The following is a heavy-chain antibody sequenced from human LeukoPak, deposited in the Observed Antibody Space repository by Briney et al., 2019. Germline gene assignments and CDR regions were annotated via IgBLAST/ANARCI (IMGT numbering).Heavy chain of an antibody. V-gene: IGHV1-8*01. D-gene: IGHD5-12*01. CDR3: ARGPHPNGYSGYDSSWYFDL. Sequence: ASVKVSCKASGYTFTSYDINWVRQATGQGLEWMGWMNPNSGNTGYAQRFQGRVTITRNSSISTAYMELSSPRSEDTAVYYCARGPHPNGYSGYDSSWYFDLWGRGTLVTVSS. CDR2: MNPNSGNT. CDR1: GYTFTSYD. J-gene: IGHJ2*01.